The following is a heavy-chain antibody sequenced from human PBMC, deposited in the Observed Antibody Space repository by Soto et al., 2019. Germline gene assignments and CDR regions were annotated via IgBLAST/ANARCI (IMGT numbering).Heavy chain of an antibody. CDR3: ARDRKVGSVVAADYGMDV. CDR1: GGTFSSYA. D-gene: IGHD2-15*01. Sequence: QVQLVQSGAEVKKPGSSVKVSCKASGGTFSSYAISWVRQAPGQGLEWMGGIIPIFGTANYAQKFQGRVTITADESTSTAYMELSSLRSEDTAVYYCARDRKVGSVVAADYGMDVWGQGTTVTVSS. V-gene: IGHV1-69*01. CDR2: IIPIFGTA. J-gene: IGHJ6*02.